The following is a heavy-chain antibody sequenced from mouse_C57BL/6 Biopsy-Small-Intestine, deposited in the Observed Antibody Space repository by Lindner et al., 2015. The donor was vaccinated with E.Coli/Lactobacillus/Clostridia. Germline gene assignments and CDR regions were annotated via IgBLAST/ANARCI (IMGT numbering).Heavy chain of an antibody. V-gene: IGHV1-14*01. CDR3: ARSYYTNYGFAY. J-gene: IGHJ3*01. Sequence: VQLQESGPEVVKPGASVKMSCKASGYTFTSYVMQWVKQKPGQDLEWIGYINPYNDGTKYNEKLKGKATLTSDKSSSTAYMELSSLTSEDSAVYFCARSYYTNYGFAYWGQGTLVTVSA. CDR2: INPYNDGT. CDR1: GYTFTSYV. D-gene: IGHD2-5*01.